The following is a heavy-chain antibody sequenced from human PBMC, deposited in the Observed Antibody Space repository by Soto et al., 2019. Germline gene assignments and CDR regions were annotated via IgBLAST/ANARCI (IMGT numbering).Heavy chain of an antibody. J-gene: IGHJ5*02. V-gene: IGHV4-59*02. CDR1: GDSVNTGY. D-gene: IGHD3-22*01. CDR3: ARSYYDTTGFAVDP. CDR2: MYFGGSF. Sequence: SETLSLTCNVSGDSVNTGYWSWIRRPPGKGLEWIGFMYFGGSFNYNPSLTSRVTISVDSSKNQFYLKVTSVTAADTAVYYCARSYYDTTGFAVDPWGQGTLVTVSS.